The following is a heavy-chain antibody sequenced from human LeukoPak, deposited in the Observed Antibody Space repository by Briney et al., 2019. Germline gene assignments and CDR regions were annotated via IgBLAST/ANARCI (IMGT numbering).Heavy chain of an antibody. Sequence: ASVKVSCKASGYTFTSYGISWVRQAPGQGLEGMGGISAYNGNTNYAQKLQGRVTMTTDTSTRTAYMELRSLRSDDTAVYYCARMTYCYGSGSYPNVDWFDPWGQGTLVTVSS. J-gene: IGHJ5*02. D-gene: IGHD3-10*01. CDR1: GYTFTSYG. CDR2: ISAYNGNT. V-gene: IGHV1-18*01. CDR3: ARMTYCYGSGSYPNVDWFDP.